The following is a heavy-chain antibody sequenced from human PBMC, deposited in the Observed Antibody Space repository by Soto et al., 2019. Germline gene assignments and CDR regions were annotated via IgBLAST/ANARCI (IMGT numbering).Heavy chain of an antibody. Sequence: ASVKVSCKASGYTFTSYTVSWVRQAPGQGLEWVGWIGPSSGNXDSARNLQGRVTMTTDTSTSTAYMELRSLRSDDTAVYYCARDTGNFFDYWGQGTLVTVSS. CDR1: GYTFTSYT. V-gene: IGHV1-18*01. CDR3: ARDTGNFFDY. J-gene: IGHJ4*02. CDR2: IGPSSGNX.